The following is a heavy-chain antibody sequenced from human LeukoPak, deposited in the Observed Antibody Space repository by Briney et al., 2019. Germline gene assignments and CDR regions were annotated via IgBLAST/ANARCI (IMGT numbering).Heavy chain of an antibody. CDR1: GYSISRGYY. J-gene: IGHJ4*02. V-gene: IGHV4-38-2*02. Sequence: PSETLSLTCTVSGYSISRGYYWGWIRQPPGKGLEWIGSIYHSGSTYYNPSLKSRVTISVDTSKNQFSLKLSSVTAADTAVYYCAREIIAVAGTESDYWGQGTLVTVSS. CDR3: AREIIAVAGTESDY. CDR2: IYHSGST. D-gene: IGHD6-19*01.